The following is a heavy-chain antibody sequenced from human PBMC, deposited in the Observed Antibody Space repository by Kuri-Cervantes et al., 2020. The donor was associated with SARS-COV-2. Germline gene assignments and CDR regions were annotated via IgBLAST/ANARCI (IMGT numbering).Heavy chain of an antibody. CDR1: GGSINSYY. J-gene: IGHJ6*03. V-gene: IGHV4-4*07. D-gene: IGHD3-3*01. CDR3: ARPYHDPDYYYYYYMDV. CDR2: IYTTGST. Sequence: ESLKISCTVSGGSINSYYWSWIRQPAGKGLEWIGRIYTTGSTNYNPSLESRVTISVDTSKNQFSLKLSSVTAADTAVYYCARPYHDPDYYYYYYMDVWGKGTTVTVSS.